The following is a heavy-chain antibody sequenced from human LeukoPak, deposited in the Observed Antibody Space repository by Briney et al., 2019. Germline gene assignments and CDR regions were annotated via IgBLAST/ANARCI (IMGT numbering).Heavy chain of an antibody. J-gene: IGHJ3*02. D-gene: IGHD2-15*01. CDR3: ARDRGYSTFDI. Sequence: GGSLRLSCAASGFTFSTYWMSWVRQAPGKGLEWVANMDQDGDEKNYVDSVKGSFTISRDNAKNLLYVQMNSLRTEDTAVYYCARDRGYSTFDIWGQGTMVTVSS. V-gene: IGHV3-7*05. CDR1: GFTFSTYW. CDR2: MDQDGDEK.